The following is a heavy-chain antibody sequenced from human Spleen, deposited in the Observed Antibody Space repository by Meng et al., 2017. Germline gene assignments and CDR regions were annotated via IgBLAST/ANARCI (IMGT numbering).Heavy chain of an antibody. CDR1: GFTVSHNY. Sequence: GESLKISCAASGFTVSHNYMSWVRQAPGKGLEWVSVIYSGGSTYYADAVRGRFTISRDNSKNTLYLQMNSLRAEDTALYYCARDLNYYDSSGATNHWGQGTLVTVSS. CDR3: ARDLNYYDSSGATNH. CDR2: IYSGGST. J-gene: IGHJ4*02. D-gene: IGHD3-22*01. V-gene: IGHV3-66*02.